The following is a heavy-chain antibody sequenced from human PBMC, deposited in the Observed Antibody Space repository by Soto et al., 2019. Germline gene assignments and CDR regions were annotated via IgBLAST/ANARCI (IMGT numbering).Heavy chain of an antibody. CDR2: IIPFLDTT. D-gene: IGHD5-12*01. J-gene: IGHJ3*02. V-gene: IGHV1-69*06. CDR1: GGGFSTYA. CDR3: ARDPYKSGYNAFDI. Sequence: SVKVYFKTSGGGFSTYAFSLVRQAPGQGLEWMGAIIPFLDTTNYAEKFQGSVTITADKSTSTAYLELSSLRSEDTAMYYCARDPYKSGYNAFDIWGQGTMVTVSS.